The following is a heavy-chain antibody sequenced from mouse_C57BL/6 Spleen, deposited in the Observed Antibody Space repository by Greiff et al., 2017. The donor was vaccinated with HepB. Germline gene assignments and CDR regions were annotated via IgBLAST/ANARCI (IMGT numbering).Heavy chain of an antibody. CDR2: IDPSDSET. D-gene: IGHD4-1*01. J-gene: IGHJ2*01. Sequence: QVHVKQPGAELVRPGSSVKLSCKASGYTFTSYWMHWVKQRPIQGLEWIGNIDPSDSETHYNQKFKDKATLTVDKSSSTAYMQLSSLTSEDSAVYYCAQGDWVDYWGQGTTLTVSS. CDR3: AQGDWVDY. CDR1: GYTFTSYW. V-gene: IGHV1-52*01.